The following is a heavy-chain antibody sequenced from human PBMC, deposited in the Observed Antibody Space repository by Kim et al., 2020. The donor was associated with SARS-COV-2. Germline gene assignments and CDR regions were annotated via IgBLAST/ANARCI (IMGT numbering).Heavy chain of an antibody. D-gene: IGHD2-15*01. V-gene: IGHV4-59*13. CDR1: GGSISSYY. CDR2: IYDSGST. Sequence: SETLSLTCTVSGGSISSYYWSWIRQPPGKGLEWIGYIYDSGSTYYNPSLKSRLTISVDTSKNQFSLMLSSVTAADTAVYYCARYPVANLWYFYPWVRGP. J-gene: IGHJ2*01. CDR3: ARYPVANLWYFYP.